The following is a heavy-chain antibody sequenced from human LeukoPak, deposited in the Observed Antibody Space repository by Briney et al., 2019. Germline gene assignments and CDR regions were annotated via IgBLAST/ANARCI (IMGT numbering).Heavy chain of an antibody. D-gene: IGHD2-2*02. V-gene: IGHV3-30-3*01. CDR3: ARGGYCSSTSCYKRPNYFDY. CDR2: ISYDGSNK. J-gene: IGHJ4*02. Sequence: PGGSLRLSCAASGFTFSSYAMHWVRQAPGKGLEWVAVISYDGSNKYYADSVKGRFTISRDNSKNTLYLQMNSLRAEDTAVYYCARGGYCSSTSCYKRPNYFDYWGQGTLVTVSS. CDR1: GFTFSSYA.